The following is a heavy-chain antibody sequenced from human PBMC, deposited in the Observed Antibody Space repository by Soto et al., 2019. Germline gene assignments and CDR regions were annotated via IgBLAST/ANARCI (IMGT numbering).Heavy chain of an antibody. CDR1: GASTASPSH. CDR2: IFNSGPT. J-gene: IGHJ4*02. CDR3: ALALGPTTGLDY. Sequence: QVQLQESGPGLVKPSQTLSLTCSVSGASTASPSHWTWSRQPPGKGLEWMGYIFNSGPTFYTPSLPSRLSISMDTSGNHFSLELRSVTAADTAVYYCALALGPTTGLDYWGQGTLVTVSS. D-gene: IGHD1-26*01. V-gene: IGHV4-31*02.